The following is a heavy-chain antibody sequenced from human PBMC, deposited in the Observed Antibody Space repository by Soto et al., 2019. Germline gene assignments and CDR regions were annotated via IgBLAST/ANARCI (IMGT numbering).Heavy chain of an antibody. V-gene: IGHV3-11*01. D-gene: IGHD3-16*02. CDR2: ISSSGSTI. Sequence: QVQLVESGGGLVKPGGSLRLSCAASGFTFSDYYMSWIRQAPGKGLEWVSYISSSGSTIYYADSMKGRFTISRDNAKNSLYLQMNSLRAEDTAVNYCARGPYNYVWGSDPPHFDYWGQGTLVTVSS. CDR3: ARGPYNYVWGSDPPHFDY. CDR1: GFTFSDYY. J-gene: IGHJ4*02.